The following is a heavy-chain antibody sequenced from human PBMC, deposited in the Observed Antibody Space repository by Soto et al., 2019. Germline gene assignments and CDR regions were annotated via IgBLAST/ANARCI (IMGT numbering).Heavy chain of an antibody. CDR3: ASIGYCSSTSCYAAFDI. CDR1: GGTFSSYA. V-gene: IGHV1-69*13. Sequence: SVKVSCKASGGTFSSYAISWVRQAPGQGLEWMGGIIPIFGTANYAQKFQGRATITADESTSTAYMELSSLRSEDTAVYYCASIGYCSSTSCYAAFDIWGQGTMVTVSS. D-gene: IGHD2-2*01. CDR2: IIPIFGTA. J-gene: IGHJ3*02.